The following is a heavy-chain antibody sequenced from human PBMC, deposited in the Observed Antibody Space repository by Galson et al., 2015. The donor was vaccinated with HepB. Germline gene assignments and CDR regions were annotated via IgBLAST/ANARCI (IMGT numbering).Heavy chain of an antibody. V-gene: IGHV3-23*01. Sequence: SLRLSCAGSGFIFSTYTMTWVRQPPGRGLEWVSAISGSGGSTKNADSVKGRFIVSRDNSKNTVFLQMNSLRAEDTAVYYCANGQYCSSTRCYVVGWFDPWGQGTLVTVSS. CDR2: ISGSGGST. CDR3: ANGQYCSSTRCYVVGWFDP. CDR1: GFIFSTYT. J-gene: IGHJ5*02. D-gene: IGHD2-2*01.